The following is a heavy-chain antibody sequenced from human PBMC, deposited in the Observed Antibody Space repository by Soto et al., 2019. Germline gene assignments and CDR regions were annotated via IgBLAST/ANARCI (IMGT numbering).Heavy chain of an antibody. Sequence: QVQLVQSGAEVKKPGASMKVSCKASGYTFSSYGISWVRQAPGQGLEWMGWISGYNGNTKFAQKLQGRLTMTTDTSTSTAYMVLRSLRSDDTAVYYCAREASITGTPEYWGQGTLVTVSS. CDR3: AREASITGTPEY. CDR2: ISGYNGNT. V-gene: IGHV1-18*01. CDR1: GYTFSSYG. D-gene: IGHD1-20*01. J-gene: IGHJ4*02.